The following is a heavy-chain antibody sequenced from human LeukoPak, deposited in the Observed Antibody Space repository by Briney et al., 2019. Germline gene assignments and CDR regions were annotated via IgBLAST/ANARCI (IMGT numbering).Heavy chain of an antibody. Sequence: PSETLSLTCTVYGGSISSGDYYWSWNRQPPGKGLEWIGYIYYSGSTYYNPSLKSRVTISVDTSKNQFSLKLSSVTAADTAVYYCARVTPVSTNFDYWGQGTLVTVSS. V-gene: IGHV4-30-4*01. CDR3: ARVTPVSTNFDY. D-gene: IGHD2-15*01. CDR1: GGSISSGDYY. J-gene: IGHJ4*02. CDR2: IYYSGST.